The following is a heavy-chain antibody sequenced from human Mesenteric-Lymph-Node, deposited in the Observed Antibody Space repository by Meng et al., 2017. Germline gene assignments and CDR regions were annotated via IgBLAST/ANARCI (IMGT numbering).Heavy chain of an antibody. D-gene: IGHD1-1*01. J-gene: IGHJ4*02. CDR1: GFTFTSQA. CDR3: ANPGWNDGGVDY. V-gene: IGHV3-23*04. CDR2: SGSGGTT. Sequence: VQLAGAGGGLVKPGGSLRLSCEASGFTFTSQAMSWVRQAPGKGLEWVSTSGSGGTTYYADSVKGRFTISRDNSKNSLYLQMSSLRGEDTAMYYCANPGWNDGGVDYWGQGTLVTVSS.